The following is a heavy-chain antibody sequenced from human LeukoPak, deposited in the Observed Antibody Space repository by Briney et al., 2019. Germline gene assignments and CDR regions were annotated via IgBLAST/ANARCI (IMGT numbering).Heavy chain of an antibody. V-gene: IGHV3-23*01. CDR1: GFTFSSYD. CDR3: AKDPGWFRELTALFDY. CDR2: ISGSGGST. Sequence: GGSLRLSCAASGFTFSSYDMSWVRQAPGKGLEWVSAISGSGGSTYYADSVKGRFTISRDDSKNTLYLQMNSLRAEDTAVYYCAKDPGWFRELTALFDYWGQGTLVTVSS. J-gene: IGHJ4*02. D-gene: IGHD3-10*01.